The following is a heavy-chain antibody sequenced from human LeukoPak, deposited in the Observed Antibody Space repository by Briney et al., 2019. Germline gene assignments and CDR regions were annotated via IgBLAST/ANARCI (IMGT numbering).Heavy chain of an antibody. V-gene: IGHV1-69*04. D-gene: IGHD1-26*01. Sequence: SVKVSCKASGGTFISYAISWVRQAPGQGLEWMGRIIPILGIANYAQKFQGRVTITADKSTSTAYMELSSLRSEDTAVYYCGGSYYGDYYGMDVWGQGTTVTVSS. J-gene: IGHJ6*02. CDR2: IIPILGIA. CDR3: GGSYYGDYYGMDV. CDR1: GGTFISYA.